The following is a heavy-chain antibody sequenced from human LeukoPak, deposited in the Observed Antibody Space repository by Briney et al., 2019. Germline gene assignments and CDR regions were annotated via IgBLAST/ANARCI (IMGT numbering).Heavy chain of an antibody. J-gene: IGHJ4*02. Sequence: SETLSLTCTVSGGSISSHYWSWIRQPPGKGLEWIGYIYYSGSTNYNPSLKSRVTISVDTSKNQFSLKLSSVTAADTAVYYCARDRYDSSGYLPFDYWGQGTLVTVSS. CDR2: IYYSGST. CDR3: ARDRYDSSGYLPFDY. V-gene: IGHV4-59*11. CDR1: GGSISSHY. D-gene: IGHD3-22*01.